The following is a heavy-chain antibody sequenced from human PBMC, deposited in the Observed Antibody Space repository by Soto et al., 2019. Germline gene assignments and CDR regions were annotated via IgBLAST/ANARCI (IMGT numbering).Heavy chain of an antibody. CDR3: ARKRSGYCSGGSCYSNWFDP. J-gene: IGHJ5*02. CDR1: GGSFSGYY. CDR2: INHSGST. V-gene: IGHV4-34*01. Sequence: SETLSLTCAVYGGSFSGYYWSWIRQPPGKGLEWIGEINHSGSTNYNPSLKSRVTISVDTSKNQFSLKLSSVTAADTAVYYCARKRSGYCSGGSCYSNWFDPWGQGTLVTVSS. D-gene: IGHD2-15*01.